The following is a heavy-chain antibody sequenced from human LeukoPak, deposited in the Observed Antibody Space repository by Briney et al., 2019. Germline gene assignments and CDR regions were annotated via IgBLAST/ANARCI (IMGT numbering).Heavy chain of an antibody. CDR2: IYSSGSI. V-gene: IGHV4-59*08. CDR1: GGFLSSYY. J-gene: IGHJ4*02. Sequence: EASETLSLTCTAFGGFLSSYYWVWVRQPPGKGLEWIGLIYSSGSIKYNPSLKSRLTISLDTSNNQISLKLTSVTAADTAIYYCARQFEFWGQGTLVTVSS. CDR3: ARQFEF.